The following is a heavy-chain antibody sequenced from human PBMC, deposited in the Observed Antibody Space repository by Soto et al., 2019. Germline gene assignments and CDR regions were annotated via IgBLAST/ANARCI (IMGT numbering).Heavy chain of an antibody. CDR1: GGSISSYY. CDR3: ARGLYSSGLFDY. J-gene: IGHJ4*02. D-gene: IGHD6-19*01. CDR2: IYYSGST. Sequence: PSETLSLTCTVSGGSISSYYWSWIRQPPGKGLEWIGYIYYSGSTNYNPSLKSRVTIPVDTSKNQFSLKLSSVTAADTAVYSCARGLYSSGLFDYWGQGTLVTVSS. V-gene: IGHV4-59*01.